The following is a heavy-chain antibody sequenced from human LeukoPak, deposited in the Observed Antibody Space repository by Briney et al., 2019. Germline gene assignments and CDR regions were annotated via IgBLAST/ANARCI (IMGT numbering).Heavy chain of an antibody. Sequence: ASVKVSCKASGYIFTSYYMHWVRQAPGQGLEWMGIINPSGGSTSYAQKFQGRVTMTRDTSTSTVYMELSSLRSEDTAVYYCARDAGYSGYDRTYGMDVWGQGTTVTVSS. CDR2: INPSGGST. V-gene: IGHV1-46*01. J-gene: IGHJ6*02. CDR1: GYIFTSYY. D-gene: IGHD5-12*01. CDR3: ARDAGYSGYDRTYGMDV.